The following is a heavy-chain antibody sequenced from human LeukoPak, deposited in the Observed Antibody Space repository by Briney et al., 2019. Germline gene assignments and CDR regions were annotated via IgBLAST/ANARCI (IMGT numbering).Heavy chain of an antibody. CDR2: VNSRSTYI. D-gene: IGHD2-21*01. CDR1: GFTFSSYS. CDR3: ARMIGRGDYYYYMDV. Sequence: GGSLRLSCAASGFTFSSYSMNWVRQAPGKGLEWISSVNSRSTYIYYADSVKGRSTISRDNAKNSLYLQMNSLRAEDTAVYYCARMIGRGDYYYYMDVWGKGTTVTISS. J-gene: IGHJ6*03. V-gene: IGHV3-21*01.